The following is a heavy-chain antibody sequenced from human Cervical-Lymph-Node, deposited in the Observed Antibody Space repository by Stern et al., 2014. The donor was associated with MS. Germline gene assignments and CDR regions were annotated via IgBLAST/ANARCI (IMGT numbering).Heavy chain of an antibody. D-gene: IGHD3-10*01. V-gene: IGHV4-4*02. J-gene: IGHJ4*02. CDR1: GGSISSSNW. CDR2: VYHSGTT. CDR3: ARDNGGGALDY. Sequence: VQLVESGPGLVKPSGTLSLTCGVSGGSISSSNWWIWVRQSPGKGLEWIGEVYHSGTTHYNPSLKSRVTISVDKSKNQFSLKMTSVTAADTAVYYCARDNGGGALDYWGQGTLVTVTS.